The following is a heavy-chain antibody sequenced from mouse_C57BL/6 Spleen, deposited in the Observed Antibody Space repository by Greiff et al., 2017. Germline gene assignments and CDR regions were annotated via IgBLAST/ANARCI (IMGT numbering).Heavy chain of an antibody. Sequence: QVQLQQSGAELVRPGASVKLSCKASGYTFTDYYINWVKQRPGQGLEWIARIYPGSGNTYYNEKFKGKATLTAEKSSSTAYMQLSSLTSEDSAVYFCARSRDNFDYWGQGTTLTVSS. V-gene: IGHV1-76*01. CDR1: GYTFTDYY. J-gene: IGHJ2*01. CDR3: ARSRDNFDY. CDR2: IYPGSGNT.